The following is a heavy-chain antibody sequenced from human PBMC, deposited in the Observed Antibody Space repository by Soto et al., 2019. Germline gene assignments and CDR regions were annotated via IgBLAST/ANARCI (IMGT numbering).Heavy chain of an antibody. J-gene: IGHJ6*02. CDR3: ARAIVGDPIHYYYGMDV. Sequence: SVKVSCKASGGTFSSYAISWVRQAPGQGLEWMGGIIPIFGTANYAQKFQGGVTITADESTSTAYMGLSSLRSEDTAVYYCARAIVGDPIHYYYGMDVWGQGTTVTVSS. CDR1: GGTFSSYA. CDR2: IIPIFGTA. D-gene: IGHD1-26*01. V-gene: IGHV1-69*13.